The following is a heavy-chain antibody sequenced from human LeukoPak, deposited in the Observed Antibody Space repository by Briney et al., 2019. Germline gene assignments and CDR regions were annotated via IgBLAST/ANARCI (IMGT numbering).Heavy chain of an antibody. V-gene: IGHV4-39*07. CDR2: IYYSGST. Sequence: NTSETLSLTCTVSGGSISSSSYYWGWIRQPPGKGLEWIGSIYYSGSTYYNPSLKSRVTISVDTSKNQFSLKLSSVTAADTAVYYCARRRWLNNWFDPWGQGTLVTVSS. CDR1: GGSISSSSYY. D-gene: IGHD4-23*01. J-gene: IGHJ5*02. CDR3: ARRRWLNNWFDP.